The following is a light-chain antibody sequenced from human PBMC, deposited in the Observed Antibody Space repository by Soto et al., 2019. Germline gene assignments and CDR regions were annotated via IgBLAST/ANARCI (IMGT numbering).Light chain of an antibody. J-gene: IGLJ3*02. CDR1: SSDVGDYNY. CDR2: DVS. Sequence: QSALTQPRSVSGSPGQSVTISCTGTSSDVGDYNYVSWYQQHPGKAPKLMIYDVSKRPSGVPDRFSGSKSDNTASLTISGLRAEDEADYYCCSYAGSYTWVFGGGTQLTVL. V-gene: IGLV2-11*01. CDR3: CSYAGSYTWV.